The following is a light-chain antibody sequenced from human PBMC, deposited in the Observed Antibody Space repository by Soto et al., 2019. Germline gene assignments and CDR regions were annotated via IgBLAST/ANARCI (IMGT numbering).Light chain of an antibody. Sequence: QSVLTQPSSVSGSPGQSSTIACTGTISDVGGYNYVSWYQQHPGKAPKLMIYEVSNRPSGVSNRFSGSKYGNTASLTISGLQAEDEADYYCSSYASSSTYVFGTGTTVTVL. CDR2: EVS. CDR1: ISDVGGYNY. CDR3: SSYASSSTYV. V-gene: IGLV2-14*01. J-gene: IGLJ1*01.